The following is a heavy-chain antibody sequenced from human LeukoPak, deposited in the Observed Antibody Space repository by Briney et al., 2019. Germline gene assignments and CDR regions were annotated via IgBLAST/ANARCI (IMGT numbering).Heavy chain of an antibody. CDR2: IKQDGREK. J-gene: IGHJ4*02. V-gene: IGHV3-7*01. CDR1: GFTFSSYW. D-gene: IGHD6-13*01. CDR3: TRDEAAATN. Sequence: GGSLRLSCAGSGFTFSSYWMSWIRQAPGKGPEWVANIKQDGREKHYVDSVKGRFTISRDNAKSSLYLQMNSLRAENTAAYYCTRDEAAATNWGQGTLVTVSS.